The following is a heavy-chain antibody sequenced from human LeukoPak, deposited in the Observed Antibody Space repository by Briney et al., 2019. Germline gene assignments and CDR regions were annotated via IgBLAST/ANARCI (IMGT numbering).Heavy chain of an antibody. CDR2: IYYSGST. Sequence: SETLSLTCTVSGGSISSHYWSWIRQPPGKGLEWTGYIYYSGSTNYNPSLKSRVTISVDTSKNQFSLKLSSVTAADTAVYYCARDSGSYSHAFDIWGQGTMVTVSS. V-gene: IGHV4-59*11. CDR3: ARDSGSYSHAFDI. CDR1: GGSISSHY. D-gene: IGHD1-26*01. J-gene: IGHJ3*02.